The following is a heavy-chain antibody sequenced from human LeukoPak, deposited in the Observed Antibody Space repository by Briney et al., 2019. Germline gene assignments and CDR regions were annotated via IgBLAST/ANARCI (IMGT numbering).Heavy chain of an antibody. CDR1: GFTFSNVW. Sequence: AGGSLRLSCAASGFTFSNVWMSWVRQAPGKGLEWVGRIKSKTDGGTTDYAAPVKGRFAISRDDSKNTLYLQMNSLKTEDTAVYYCARALKWEQPDDAFDIWGQGTMVTVSS. J-gene: IGHJ3*02. V-gene: IGHV3-15*01. D-gene: IGHD1-26*01. CDR2: IKSKTDGGTT. CDR3: ARALKWEQPDDAFDI.